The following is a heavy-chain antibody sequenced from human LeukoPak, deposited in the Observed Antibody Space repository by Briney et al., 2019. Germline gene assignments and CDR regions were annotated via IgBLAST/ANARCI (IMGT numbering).Heavy chain of an antibody. V-gene: IGHV3-21*01. CDR1: GFTFSSYA. CDR2: ISSSSSYI. CDR3: AREGCSSTSCYPDAFDI. D-gene: IGHD2-2*01. J-gene: IGHJ3*02. Sequence: PGGSLRLSCAASGFTFSSYAMSWVRQAPGKGLEWVSSISSSSSYIYYADSVKGRSTISRDNAKNSLYLQMNSLRAEDTAVYYCAREGCSSTSCYPDAFDIWGQGTMVTVSS.